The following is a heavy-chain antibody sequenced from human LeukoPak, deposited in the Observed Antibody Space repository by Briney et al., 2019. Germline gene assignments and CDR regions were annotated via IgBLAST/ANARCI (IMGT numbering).Heavy chain of an antibody. J-gene: IGHJ2*01. Sequence: GGSLRLSCAASGFTFSSYWMHWVRQGPGKGLVWVSRISNDGSSTSYADSVKGRFTISGDNANNTVYLQMNSLRAEDTAVYYCARVFNAFSFDLWGRGTLVTVSS. CDR2: ISNDGSST. CDR1: GFTFSSYW. D-gene: IGHD2-21*01. V-gene: IGHV3-74*01. CDR3: ARVFNAFSFDL.